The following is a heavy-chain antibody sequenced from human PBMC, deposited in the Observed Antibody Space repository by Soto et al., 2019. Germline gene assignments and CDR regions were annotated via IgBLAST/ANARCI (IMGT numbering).Heavy chain of an antibody. D-gene: IGHD6-19*01. V-gene: IGHV1-8*01. Sequence: ASVKVSCKASGYTFTSYDINWVRQATGQGLEWMGWMNPNSGNTGYAQKFQGRVTMTRNTSISTAYMELSSLRSEDTAVYYCARGPFSSGWYFDNDDWGQGTLVTVSS. CDR1: GYTFTSYD. CDR3: ARGPFSSGWYFDNDD. CDR2: MNPNSGNT. J-gene: IGHJ4*02.